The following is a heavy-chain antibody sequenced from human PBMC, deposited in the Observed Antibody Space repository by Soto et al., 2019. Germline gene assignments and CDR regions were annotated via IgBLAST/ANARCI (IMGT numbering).Heavy chain of an antibody. D-gene: IGHD4-17*01. Sequence: GSLRLSCAGSGYSFNKYAMTWVRQAPGKGLEWVSAITASGGTTYYADSVEGPLTISRDNSKNTLYLQINSLRAEDTAIYYCARXXVWMTTVPLGIFDLWXQXTXXTVSS. J-gene: IGHJ3*01. V-gene: IGHV3-23*01. CDR2: ITASGGTT. CDR3: ARXXVWMTTVPLGIFDL. CDR1: GYSFNKYA.